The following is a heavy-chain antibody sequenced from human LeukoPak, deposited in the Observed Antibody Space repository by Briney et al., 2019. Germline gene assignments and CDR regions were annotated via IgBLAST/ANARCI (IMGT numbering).Heavy chain of an antibody. CDR3: ARVRGSGVPAANFDY. D-gene: IGHD2-2*01. V-gene: IGHV3-11*01. CDR1: GFTFSDYY. CDR2: ISSSGSTI. Sequence: PGGSLRLSCAASGFTFSDYYMSWIRQAPGKGLEWVSYISSSGSTIYYADSVKGRFTISRDNAKNSLYLQMNGLRAEDTAVYYCARVRGSGVPAANFDYWGQGTLVTVSS. J-gene: IGHJ4*02.